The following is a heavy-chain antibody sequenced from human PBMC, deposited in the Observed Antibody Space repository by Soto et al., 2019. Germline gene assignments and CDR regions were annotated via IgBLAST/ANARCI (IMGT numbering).Heavy chain of an antibody. Sequence: PETLSLTCTVSGGSVSSGSYYWSWIRQPPGKGMEWIGYIYDRGRTNSNPSLKSSVTVSVDTLKNHFSLRMSAVTAADTAVYYCSRKSDAGRHCFDYWGRGTLVIASS. D-gene: IGHD3-10*01. CDR2: IYDRGRT. V-gene: IGHV4-61*03. CDR1: GGSVSSGSYY. J-gene: IGHJ4*02. CDR3: SRKSDAGRHCFDY.